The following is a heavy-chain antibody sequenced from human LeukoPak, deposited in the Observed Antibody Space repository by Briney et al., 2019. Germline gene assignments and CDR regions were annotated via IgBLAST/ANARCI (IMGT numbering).Heavy chain of an antibody. V-gene: IGHV4-30-2*06. J-gene: IGHJ4*02. CDR1: GDSITSGPYS. Sequence: SQTLSLTCAVSGDSITSGPYSWNWIRQSPGKALEWIGHIFYGGSANYNPSLYSRVTISLDMSNNQFSLSLTSVTAADTAVYFCARGRGQQLFDYWGQGILVAVSS. D-gene: IGHD6-13*01. CDR3: ARGRGQQLFDY. CDR2: IFYGGSA.